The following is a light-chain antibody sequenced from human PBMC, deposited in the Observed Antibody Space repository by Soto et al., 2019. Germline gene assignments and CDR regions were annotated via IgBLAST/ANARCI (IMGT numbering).Light chain of an antibody. Sequence: EIVLTQSPATLYLSPGERASLSCRASQSFSNYLAWYQQKPGQAPRLLIYDASNRATGIPARFSGSGSGTHFTLAMSSLEAEYFAVYHCQKRNLWPITGRRGTRRDIK. V-gene: IGKV3-11*01. CDR1: QSFSNY. CDR2: DAS. J-gene: IGKJ5*01. CDR3: QKRNLWPIT.